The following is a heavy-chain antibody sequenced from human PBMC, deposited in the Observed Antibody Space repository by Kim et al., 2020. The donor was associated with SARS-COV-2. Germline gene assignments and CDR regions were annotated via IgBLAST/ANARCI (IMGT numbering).Heavy chain of an antibody. Sequence: GGSLRLSCAASGFNSNTYWMHWVRQAPGKGLVWVSRISSDGSSTTYADSVKGRFTISRDNAKNTMYLQMNSLRAEDTAVYYCARGRGNSDWYAGYDYWGPGGLFSLSS. CDR2: ISSDGSST. CDR1: GFNSNTYW. CDR3: ARGRGNSDWYAGYDY. D-gene: IGHD3-9*01. V-gene: IGHV3-74*01. J-gene: IGHJ4*02.